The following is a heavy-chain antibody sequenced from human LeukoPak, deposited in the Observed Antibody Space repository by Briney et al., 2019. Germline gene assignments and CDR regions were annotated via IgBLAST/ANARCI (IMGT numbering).Heavy chain of an antibody. CDR1: GGSVSSGSYC. CDR2: IYYSGST. J-gene: IGHJ6*02. Sequence: SGTLSLTCTVSGGSVSSGSYCWSWIGQPPGKGLEWIGYIYYSGSTYYNPSLKSRVTISVDTSKNQFSLKLSSVTAADTAVYYCASLNHYYGMDVWGQGTTVTVSS. CDR3: ASLNHYYGMDV. V-gene: IGHV4-61*01.